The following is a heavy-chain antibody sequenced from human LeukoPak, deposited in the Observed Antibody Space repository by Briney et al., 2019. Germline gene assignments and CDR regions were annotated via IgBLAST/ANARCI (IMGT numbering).Heavy chain of an antibody. CDR3: VRDFHRRLYDSSAYHPY. J-gene: IGHJ4*02. CDR1: GFTFSSYG. D-gene: IGHD3-22*01. CDR2: ISYDGSNK. Sequence: GGSLRLSCAASGFTFSSYGMHWVRQAPGKGLEWVAVISYDGSNKYYADSVKGRFTISRDNSKNTLYLQMNSLRAEDTAVYYCVRDFHRRLYDSSAYHPYWGQGTLVTVSS. V-gene: IGHV3-30*03.